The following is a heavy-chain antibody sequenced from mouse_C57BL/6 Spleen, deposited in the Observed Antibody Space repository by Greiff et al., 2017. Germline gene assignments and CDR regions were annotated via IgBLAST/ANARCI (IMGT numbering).Heavy chain of an antibody. CDR1: GYAFSSYW. V-gene: IGHV1-80*01. D-gene: IGHD1-1*01. CDR3: ARNVYGSRKVDWFAY. Sequence: QVQLQQSGAELVKPGASVKISCKASGYAFSSYWMNWVKQRPGKGLAWIGWFYPGDGDTNYNGKFKGKATLTADKSSSTGYMQLSSLTSEDSAVYFCARNVYGSRKVDWFAYWGQGTLVTVSA. CDR2: FYPGDGDT. J-gene: IGHJ3*01.